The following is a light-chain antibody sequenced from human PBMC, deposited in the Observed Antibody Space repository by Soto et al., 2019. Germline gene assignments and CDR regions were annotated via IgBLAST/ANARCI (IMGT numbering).Light chain of an antibody. CDR3: QQFNAYPWT. Sequence: DIQMTQSPSTLSASVGDTVTITCRASQSVNTWLAWYQLIQGKAPKILIYDASALDRGVPSRFSGRGSGTEFTLPISRLQPDDFDTYYCQQFNAYPWTFGQGTKVDIK. J-gene: IGKJ1*01. CDR2: DAS. CDR1: QSVNTW. V-gene: IGKV1-5*01.